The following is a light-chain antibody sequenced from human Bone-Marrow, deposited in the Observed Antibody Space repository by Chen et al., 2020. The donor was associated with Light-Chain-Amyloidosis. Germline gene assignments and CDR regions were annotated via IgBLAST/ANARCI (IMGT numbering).Light chain of an antibody. Sequence: EIVFTQSPGTLSLFPGEGANLSCRDSQTISSNYLTWYQQKFGQVPRLLIYGSSSRATGIPDRFTGSGCETDFTLTINRLETEDFAMYYCQQYGTSPLTFGGETKVEIK. CDR3: QQYGTSPLT. V-gene: IGKV3-20*01. CDR1: QTISSNY. CDR2: GSS. J-gene: IGKJ4*01.